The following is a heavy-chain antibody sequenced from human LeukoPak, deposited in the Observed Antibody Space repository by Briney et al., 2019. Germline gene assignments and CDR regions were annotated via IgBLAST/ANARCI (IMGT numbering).Heavy chain of an antibody. CDR3: AKVSTMIGAFDI. D-gene: IGHD3-22*01. V-gene: IGHV3-23*01. CDR1: GFTFSSHA. J-gene: IGHJ3*02. Sequence: GGSLRLSCAASGFTFSSHAMSWVHQAPGKGLDWVSAISGSGGSTYYADSVKGRFTISRDNSKNTLYLQMNSLRAEDTAVYYCAKVSTMIGAFDIWGQGTMVTVSS. CDR2: ISGSGGST.